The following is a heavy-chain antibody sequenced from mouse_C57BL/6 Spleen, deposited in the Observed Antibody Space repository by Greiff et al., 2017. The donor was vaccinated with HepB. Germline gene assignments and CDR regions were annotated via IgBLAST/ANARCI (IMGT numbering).Heavy chain of an antibody. CDR3: ASEITTDAMDY. CDR2: INPNNGGT. Sequence: EVKLQESGPELVKPGASVKMSCKASGYTFTDYNMHWVKQSHGKSLEWIGYINPNNGGTSYNQKFKGKATLTVNKSSSTAYMELRSLTSEDSAVYYCASEITTDAMDYWGQGTSVTVSS. CDR1: GYTFTDYN. V-gene: IGHV1-22*01. J-gene: IGHJ4*01. D-gene: IGHD1-1*01.